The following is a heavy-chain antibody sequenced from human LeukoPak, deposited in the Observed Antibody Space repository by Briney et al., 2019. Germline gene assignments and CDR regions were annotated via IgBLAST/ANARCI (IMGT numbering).Heavy chain of an antibody. CDR2: IISRGGST. D-gene: IGHD4-17*01. Sequence: GGALRVSCSASGFSFSRYGMHWVRQDPGKGLEYVSSIISRGGSTNYADSVKGRFTISRDNSKNTLYVDMSSLRREDTAVYYCVKDRGGDSVFDYWGQGTLVTVSS. CDR1: GFSFSRYG. CDR3: VKDRGGDSVFDY. V-gene: IGHV3-64*05. J-gene: IGHJ4*02.